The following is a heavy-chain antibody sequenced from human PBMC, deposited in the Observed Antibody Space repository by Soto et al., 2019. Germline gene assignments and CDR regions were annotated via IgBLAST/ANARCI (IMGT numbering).Heavy chain of an antibody. D-gene: IGHD3-3*01. V-gene: IGHV4-39*07. CDR1: GDSINSDKYY. Sequence: SETLSLTCSVSGDSINSDKYYWGWIRQPPGKGLEWIGSIYFRGNTYYNPSLQTRVTISVDTSKNQFSLKLSSVAAADTAVYYCARVPPYDLDPYYYYYMDVWGKGTTVTVSS. J-gene: IGHJ6*03. CDR2: IYFRGNT. CDR3: ARVPPYDLDPYYYYYMDV.